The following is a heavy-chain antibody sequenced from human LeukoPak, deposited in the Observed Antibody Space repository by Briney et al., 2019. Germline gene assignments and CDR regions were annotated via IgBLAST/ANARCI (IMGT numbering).Heavy chain of an antibody. D-gene: IGHD3-10*01. CDR2: IYPGDSDT. CDR3: ARQDGSGIYYFDN. J-gene: IGHJ4*02. CDR1: GYSFTFYW. V-gene: IGHV5-51*01. Sequence: GESLKISCEGSGYSFTFYWISWVRQMSGKGLEWMWIIYPGDSDTRYSPSFPGQVSISADKSITTASLQWSSLDAPDTPIYYCARQDGSGIYYFDNWGQGTLVTVSS.